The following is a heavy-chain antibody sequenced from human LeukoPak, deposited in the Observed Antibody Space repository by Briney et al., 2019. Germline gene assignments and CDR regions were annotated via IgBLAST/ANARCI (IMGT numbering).Heavy chain of an antibody. Sequence: SETLSLTCTVSGGSISSSSYYWGWIRQPPGKGLEWIGNIYYSGNTYYNPSLKSRVTISVDTSNNQFSLKLSSVTAADTAVYYCAREVTTPKNWFDPWGQGTLVTVSS. CDR2: IYYSGNT. D-gene: IGHD1-1*01. J-gene: IGHJ5*02. V-gene: IGHV4-39*02. CDR1: GGSISSSSYY. CDR3: AREVTTPKNWFDP.